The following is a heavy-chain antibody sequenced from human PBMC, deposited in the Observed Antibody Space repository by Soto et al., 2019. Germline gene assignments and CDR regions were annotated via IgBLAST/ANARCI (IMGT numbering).Heavy chain of an antibody. CDR3: ARVFKSGGWYYFDY. CDR2: INAGNGNT. D-gene: IGHD6-19*01. J-gene: IGHJ4*02. Sequence: QVQLVQSGAEVKKPGASVKVSCKASGYTFTSYAMHWVRQAPGQRLEWMGWINAGNGNTKYSQKFQGRVTITRDTAASTAYMELSSLRSEDTAVYYCARVFKSGGWYYFDYWGQGTLVTVSS. V-gene: IGHV1-3*01. CDR1: GYTFTSYA.